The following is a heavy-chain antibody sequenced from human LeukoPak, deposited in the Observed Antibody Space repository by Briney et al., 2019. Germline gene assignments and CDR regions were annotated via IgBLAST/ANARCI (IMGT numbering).Heavy chain of an antibody. D-gene: IGHD1-14*01. V-gene: IGHV4-39*01. Sequence: PSETLSLTRTVSGGSISSSSYYWGWIRQPPGKGLEWIGSIYYSGSTYYNPSLKSRVTISVDTSKNQFSLKLSSVTAADTAVYYCARGRTGYRGYWGQGTLVTVSS. J-gene: IGHJ4*02. CDR2: IYYSGST. CDR3: ARGRTGYRGY. CDR1: GGSISSSSYY.